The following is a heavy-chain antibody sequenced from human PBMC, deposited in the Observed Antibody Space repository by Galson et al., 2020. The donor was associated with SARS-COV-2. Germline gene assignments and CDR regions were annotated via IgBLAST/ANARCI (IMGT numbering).Heavy chain of an antibody. Sequence: SETLSLTCAVYGGSFSGYYWSWIRQPPGKGLEWIGEINHSGSTNYNPSLKSRVTISVDTSKNQFSLKLSSVTAADTAVYYCARDRTVTTFYYYYGRDVWGQGTTVTVSS. CDR1: GGSFSGYY. CDR3: ARDRTVTTFYYYYGRDV. V-gene: IGHV4-34*01. CDR2: INHSGST. J-gene: IGHJ6*02. D-gene: IGHD4-4*01.